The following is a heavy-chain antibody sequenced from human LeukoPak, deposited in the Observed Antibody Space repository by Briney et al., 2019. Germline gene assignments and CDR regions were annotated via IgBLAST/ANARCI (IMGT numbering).Heavy chain of an antibody. D-gene: IGHD6-19*01. CDR1: GGSISSSSYY. Sequence: SETLSLTCTVSGGSISSSSYYWGWIRHPPGKGLEWIGSIYYSGSTYYNPSLKSRVTISVDTSKNQFSLKLSSVTAADTAVYYCARRGGLIAVAGTHYWGQGTLVTVS. V-gene: IGHV4-39*01. J-gene: IGHJ4*02. CDR2: IYYSGST. CDR3: ARRGGLIAVAGTHY.